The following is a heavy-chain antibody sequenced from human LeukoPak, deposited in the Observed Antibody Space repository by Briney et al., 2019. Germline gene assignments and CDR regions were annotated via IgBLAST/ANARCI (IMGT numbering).Heavy chain of an antibody. J-gene: IGHJ4*02. CDR1: GYTFTSYA. Sequence: ASVKVSCKAPGYTFTSYAMNWVRQAPGQGLEWMGWSNTNTGNPTYAQGFTGRFVFSLDTSVSTAYLQISSLKAEDTAVYYCARGLRGYSYGLQYYWGQGTLVTVSS. V-gene: IGHV7-4-1*02. CDR2: SNTNTGNP. D-gene: IGHD5-18*01. CDR3: ARGLRGYSYGLQYY.